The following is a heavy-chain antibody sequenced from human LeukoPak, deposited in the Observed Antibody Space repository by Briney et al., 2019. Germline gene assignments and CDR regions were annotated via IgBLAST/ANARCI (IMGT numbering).Heavy chain of an antibody. CDR2: IKSITDGGTT. D-gene: IGHD3-10*01. J-gene: IGHJ1*01. Sequence: GGSLRLSCAASGFTFSNAWMTWVRQAPGKGLEWVGRIKSITDGGTTEYAAPVKGRFIISRDDSKNTLYLQVNTLKIEDTAVYYCATALRWFGELSGFQHWGRGTLVTVSS. V-gene: IGHV3-15*01. CDR1: GFTFSNAW. CDR3: ATALRWFGELSGFQH.